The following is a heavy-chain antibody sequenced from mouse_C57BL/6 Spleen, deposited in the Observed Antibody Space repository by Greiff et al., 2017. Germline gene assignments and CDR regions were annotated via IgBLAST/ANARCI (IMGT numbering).Heavy chain of an antibody. V-gene: IGHV14-4*01. J-gene: IGHJ3*01. Sequence: VQLQQSGAELVRPGASVKLSCTASGFHIQDDYMHWVKQRPEQGLEGIGRIDPENGDTEYASKFQGKAPITEDTSSNTDYLQLSRLTSEDTAVYYCTRDYDRLDYWGQGTLVTVSA. CDR2: IDPENGDT. CDR3: TRDYDRLDY. D-gene: IGHD2-4*01. CDR1: GFHIQDDY.